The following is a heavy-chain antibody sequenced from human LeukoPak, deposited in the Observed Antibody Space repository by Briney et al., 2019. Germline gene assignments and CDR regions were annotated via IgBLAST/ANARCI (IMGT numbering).Heavy chain of an antibody. CDR3: ARGFYDILTGYPNYGMDV. V-gene: IGHV4-34*01. J-gene: IGHJ6*02. CDR1: GGSFSGYY. D-gene: IGHD3-9*01. CDR2: INHSGST. Sequence: PSETLSLTRAVYGGSFSGYYWSWIRQPPGKGLEWIGEINHSGSTNYNPSLKSRVTISVDTSKNQFSLKLSSVTAADTAVYYCARGFYDILTGYPNYGMDVWGQGTTVTVSS.